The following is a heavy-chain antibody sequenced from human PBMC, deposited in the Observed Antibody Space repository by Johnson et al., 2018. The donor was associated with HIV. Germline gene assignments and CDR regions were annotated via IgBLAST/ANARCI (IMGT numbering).Heavy chain of an antibody. V-gene: IGHV3-33*01. Sequence: QVQLVESGGGVVQPGRSLRLSCAASGFTFSSYGMHWVRQAPGKGLEWVAVIWYDGSNKYYADSVKGRFTISRDNSKNTLYLQMNSLRAEDTAVYYCARGYSYGHDAFDIWGQGTMVTVSS. J-gene: IGHJ3*02. CDR1: GFTFSSYG. CDR3: ARGYSYGHDAFDI. D-gene: IGHD5-18*01. CDR2: IWYDGSNK.